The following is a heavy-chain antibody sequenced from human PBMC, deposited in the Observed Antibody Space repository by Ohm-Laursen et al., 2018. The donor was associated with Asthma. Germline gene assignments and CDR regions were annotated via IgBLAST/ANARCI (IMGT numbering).Heavy chain of an antibody. CDR1: GFTFSNYA. V-gene: IGHV3-30-3*01. D-gene: IGHD2-2*02. J-gene: IGHJ4*02. CDR3: ATSCSTSCHIDY. CDR2: ISYDGSNK. Sequence: SSLKLSCAASGFTFSNYAMHWVRQAPGKGLEWVAVISYDGSNKYYADSVKGRFTIPRDNSKNTLYLQMNSLRVEDTAVYYCATSCSTSCHIDYWGQGTLVTVSS.